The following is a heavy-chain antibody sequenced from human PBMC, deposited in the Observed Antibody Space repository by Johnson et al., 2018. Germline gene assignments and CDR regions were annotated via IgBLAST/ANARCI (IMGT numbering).Heavy chain of an antibody. J-gene: IGHJ3*02. CDR1: GFTFSSYS. D-gene: IGHD4-17*01. V-gene: IGHV3-21*01. CDR2: ISSSSSYI. Sequence: VQLVESGGGLVKPGGSLRLSCAASGFTFSSYSMNWVRQAPGKGLEWVSSISSSSSYIYYADSVKGRFTISGDNAKNSLYLQMNSLRAEDTAVYYCATYGAHDAFDIWGQGTTVTVSS. CDR3: ATYGAHDAFDI.